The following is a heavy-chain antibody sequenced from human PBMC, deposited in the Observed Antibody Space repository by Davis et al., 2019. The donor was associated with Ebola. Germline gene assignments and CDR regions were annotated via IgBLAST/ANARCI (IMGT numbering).Heavy chain of an antibody. D-gene: IGHD6-13*01. Sequence: GGSLRLSCAASGFVFSDYNMNWVRQAPGKGLEWVSSINSSGSFIYYADSVKGRFTISRDDAKNSVYLQMSRLRAEDTGIYYCTRFDSSFDSWGQGVLITVSS. CDR1: GFVFSDYN. CDR2: INSSGSFI. V-gene: IGHV3-21*01. CDR3: TRFDSSFDS. J-gene: IGHJ4*02.